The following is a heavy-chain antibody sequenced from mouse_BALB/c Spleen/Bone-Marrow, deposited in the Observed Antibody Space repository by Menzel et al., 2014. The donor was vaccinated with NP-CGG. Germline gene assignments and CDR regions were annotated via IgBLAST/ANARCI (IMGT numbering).Heavy chain of an antibody. D-gene: IGHD1-1*01. CDR3: ARYLNYYGAMDY. Sequence: VHLVESGPGLVPPSQSLSITCTVSGFSLTSHGVHWVRQSPGKGLEWLGIIWAGGSTNHNLALMSRLSISKDNSKSQVFLKMSSLQTDDTAIYYCARYLNYYGAMDYWGQGTSVTVSS. V-gene: IGHV2-9*02. J-gene: IGHJ4*01. CDR1: GFSLTSHG. CDR2: IWAGGST.